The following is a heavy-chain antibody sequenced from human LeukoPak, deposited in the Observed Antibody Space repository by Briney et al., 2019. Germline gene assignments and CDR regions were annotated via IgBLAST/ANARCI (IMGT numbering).Heavy chain of an antibody. D-gene: IGHD3-22*01. CDR1: GFTFSSYG. CDR2: INSDGSST. Sequence: GGSLRLSCAASGFTFSSYGMSWVRQAPGKGLEWVSRINSDGSSTSYADSVKRRFTISRDNAKNTLYLQMNSLRAEDTAVYYCARDLYYYDSSAYYNWFDPWGQGTLVTVSS. V-gene: IGHV3-74*01. CDR3: ARDLYYYDSSAYYNWFDP. J-gene: IGHJ5*02.